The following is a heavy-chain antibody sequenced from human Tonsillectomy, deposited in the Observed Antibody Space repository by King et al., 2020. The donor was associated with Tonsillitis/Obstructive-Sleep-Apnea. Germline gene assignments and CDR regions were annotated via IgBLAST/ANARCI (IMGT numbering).Heavy chain of an antibody. J-gene: IGHJ3*02. CDR2: IYWDDYK. D-gene: IGHD3-16*01. V-gene: IGHV2-5*02. CDR1: GFSLSTSGVG. Sequence: ITLKESGPTLVKPTQTLTLTCTFSGFSLSTSGVGVGWIRQPPGKALEWLALIYWDDYKRYSPSLKSRLTITRDTPKNQVVLTMTNMDPVDTATYYWAHRALGDSFDIWGQGTMVTVSS. CDR3: AHRALGDSFDI.